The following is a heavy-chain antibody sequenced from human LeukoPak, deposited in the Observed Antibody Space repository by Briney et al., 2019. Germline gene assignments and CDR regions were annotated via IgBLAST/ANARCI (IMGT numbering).Heavy chain of an antibody. V-gene: IGHV3-49*04. D-gene: IGHD3-16*01. CDR3: TRVGDPYYYYMDV. Sequence: PGGSLRLSCTASGFTFGDYAMSWVRQAPGKGLEWVGFIRSKAYGGTTEYAASVKGRFTISRDDSKSIAYLQMNSLKTEDTAVYYCTRVGDPYYYYMDVWGKGTTVTVSS. J-gene: IGHJ6*03. CDR2: IRSKAYGGTT. CDR1: GFTFGDYA.